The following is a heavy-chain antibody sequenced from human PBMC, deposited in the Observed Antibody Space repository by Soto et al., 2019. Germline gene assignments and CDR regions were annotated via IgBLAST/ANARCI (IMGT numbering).Heavy chain of an antibody. D-gene: IGHD3-3*01. J-gene: IGHJ5*02. CDR1: GYTFTSYG. CDR2: ISAYNGNT. Sequence: ASVKVSCKASGYTFTSYGISWVRQAPGQGLELMGWISAYNGNTNYAQKLQGRVTMTTDTSTSTAYMELRSLRSDDTAVYYCARDGVLRFLEWLSTKNWFDPWGQGTLVTVSS. CDR3: ARDGVLRFLEWLSTKNWFDP. V-gene: IGHV1-18*01.